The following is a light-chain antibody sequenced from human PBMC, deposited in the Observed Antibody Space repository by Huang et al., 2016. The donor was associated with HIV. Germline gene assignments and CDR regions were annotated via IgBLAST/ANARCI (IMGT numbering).Light chain of an antibody. J-gene: IGKJ4*01. Sequence: IVLTQSPATLSWYPGERVTLSCRASQSVGNYIAWYQQHPGQSPKLLIYDTSTRAGGTPVRFSGSGSGTDFTLTISSLESEDFAVYYCQQRSSGVTFGGGTKVRVK. CDR2: DTS. CDR3: QQRSSGVT. CDR1: QSVGNY. V-gene: IGKV3-11*01.